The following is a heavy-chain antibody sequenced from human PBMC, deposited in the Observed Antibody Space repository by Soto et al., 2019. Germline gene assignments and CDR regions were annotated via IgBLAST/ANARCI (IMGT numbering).Heavy chain of an antibody. D-gene: IGHD3-16*01. CDR2: IKQDGSEK. CDR3: ARDIPGERASDS. J-gene: IGHJ4*02. V-gene: IGHV3-7*01. Sequence: EVQLVESGGGLVQPGGSLRLSCAASGFTFSSYWMSWVRQATGKGLEWVANIKQDGSEKYYVDSVKVRFTISRNNTKNSLYLEMNSLRGGDTAVYYCARDIPGERASDSWGQGTLVTVSS. CDR1: GFTFSSYW.